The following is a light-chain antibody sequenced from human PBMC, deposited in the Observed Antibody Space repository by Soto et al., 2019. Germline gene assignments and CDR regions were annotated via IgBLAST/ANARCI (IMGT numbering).Light chain of an antibody. V-gene: IGLV2-23*02. CDR2: EVS. CDR3: CSYAGFSAFGV. CDR1: SSDIGSYNL. J-gene: IGLJ3*02. Sequence: QSVLTQPASVSGSPGQSITISCTGTSSDIGSYNLVSWYQQHPGKAPKLMIYEVSERPSGISNRFSGSKSGNTAALTISGLQAEDEADYYCCSYAGFSAFGVFGGGTKLTVL.